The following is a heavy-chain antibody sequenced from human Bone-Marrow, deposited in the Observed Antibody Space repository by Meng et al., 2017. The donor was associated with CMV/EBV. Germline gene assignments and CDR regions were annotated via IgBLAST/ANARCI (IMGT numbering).Heavy chain of an antibody. CDR1: GCTFSSCT. Sequence: SVNVSCQASGCTFSSCTISGVRQAPGQGLEWMGRIIPILGIANYAQKFQGRVTITADKFTSTAYMELSSLRSEDTAGYYCASGVIVVVPGRTQVNYYGMDVWGQGTMVTVSS. J-gene: IGHJ6*02. V-gene: IGHV1-69*02. D-gene: IGHD2-2*01. CDR3: ASGVIVVVPGRTQVNYYGMDV. CDR2: IIPILGIA.